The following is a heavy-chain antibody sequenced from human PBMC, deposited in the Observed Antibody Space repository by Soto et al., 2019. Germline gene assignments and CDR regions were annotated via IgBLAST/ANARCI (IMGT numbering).Heavy chain of an antibody. CDR2: IYYDGTNE. D-gene: IGHD3-9*01. Sequence: QVHLVESGGGVVQPGRSLRLSCAASGFTFSKYNMHWVRQAPGKGLEWVALIYYDGTNEKYADSVKGRFTISRDNSKNTLYLQMNSLRAEDTAVYYGARDAHGYFDWLLSDWGQGTLVTVSS. CDR1: GFTFSKYN. V-gene: IGHV3-33*01. J-gene: IGHJ4*02. CDR3: ARDAHGYFDWLLSD.